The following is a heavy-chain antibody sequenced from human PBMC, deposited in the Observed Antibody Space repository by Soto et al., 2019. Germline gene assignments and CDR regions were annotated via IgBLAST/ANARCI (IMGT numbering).Heavy chain of an antibody. Sequence: KASETLSLTCAVSGYSISNDYYWGWIRQPPGKGLEWIGSIHPSGSTYYNPSLKSRVTISEDTSKNQFSLELSSVTAADTAVYYCASIPYGWYWNDWGQGTLVTVSS. CDR1: GYSISNDYY. CDR3: ASIPYGWYWND. J-gene: IGHJ4*02. V-gene: IGHV4-38-2*01. D-gene: IGHD6-19*01. CDR2: IHPSGST.